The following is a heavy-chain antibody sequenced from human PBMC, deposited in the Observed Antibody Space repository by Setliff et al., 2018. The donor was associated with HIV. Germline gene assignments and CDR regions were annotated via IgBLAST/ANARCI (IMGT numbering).Heavy chain of an antibody. Sequence: LRLSCAASGFTFSSYTMHWARQAPGKGLEWVASISGGGKSIYYADSVKGRFTISRDNADRSLYLQMNSLRAEDTAVYYCAKNPKYISGWFQYYFDYWGQGALVTVSS. CDR2: ISGGGKSI. J-gene: IGHJ4*02. CDR1: GFTFSSYT. D-gene: IGHD6-19*01. V-gene: IGHV3-21*01. CDR3: AKNPKYISGWFQYYFDY.